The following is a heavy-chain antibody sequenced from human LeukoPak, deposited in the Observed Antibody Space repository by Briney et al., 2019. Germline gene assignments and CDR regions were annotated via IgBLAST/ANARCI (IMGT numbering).Heavy chain of an antibody. J-gene: IGHJ6*03. CDR2: INSGGSST. Sequence: PGGSLRLSCEASSFIFSTYWMHWVRQVPGKGLEWVSRINSGGSSTNYADSVKGRFTISRDNAKNTLFLQMNSLRAEDTAVYYCARGPLTTWDYYYYYMDVWGKGTTVTVSS. D-gene: IGHD4-17*01. CDR1: SFIFSTYW. V-gene: IGHV3-74*01. CDR3: ARGPLTTWDYYYYYMDV.